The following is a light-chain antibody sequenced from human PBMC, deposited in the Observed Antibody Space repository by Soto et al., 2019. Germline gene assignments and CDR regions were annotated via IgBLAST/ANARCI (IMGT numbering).Light chain of an antibody. Sequence: DIQMTQSPSSLSASVGDRVTITCRASQSISSYLNWYQQKPGKDPKLLIYAASSLQSGVPSRFSGSGSGTDFNLTISSLQPEDFATYECQQRYSTPRTVGQGTKGDIK. CDR1: QSISSY. CDR3: QQRYSTPRT. CDR2: AAS. V-gene: IGKV1-39*01. J-gene: IGKJ1*01.